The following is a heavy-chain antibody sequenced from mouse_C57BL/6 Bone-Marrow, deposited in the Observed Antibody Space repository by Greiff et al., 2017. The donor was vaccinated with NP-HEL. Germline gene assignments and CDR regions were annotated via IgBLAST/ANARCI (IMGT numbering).Heavy chain of an antibody. CDR2: INPNYGTT. CDR1: GYSFTDYT. V-gene: IGHV1-39*01. Sequence: EVQLQQSGPELVKPGASVKISCKASGYSFTDYTMNWVKQSNGKSLEWIGVINPNYGTTSYTQKFKGKATLTVDQATSTDYMQLNSLTSEDSAVYYCGRCDGTSFAYWGQGTGVTVSA. J-gene: IGHJ3*01. D-gene: IGHD2-1*01. CDR3: GRCDGTSFAY.